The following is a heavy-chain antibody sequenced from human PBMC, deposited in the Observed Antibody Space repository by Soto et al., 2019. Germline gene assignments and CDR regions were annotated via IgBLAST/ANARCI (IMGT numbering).Heavy chain of an antibody. J-gene: IGHJ4*02. D-gene: IGHD6-13*01. CDR3: ARGEDSRWYFHYLYY. V-gene: IGHV1-2*02. Sequence: QVQLVQSGAEVKKPGASVKVSCQASGYTFTGYYLHWARQAPGQGLEWMGWINPNSGDTKFAQQFQGRGTMTRDTSISAVYLELSSLTSDDTAVYYCARGEDSRWYFHYLYYWGQGTLVTVSS. CDR1: GYTFTGYY. CDR2: INPNSGDT.